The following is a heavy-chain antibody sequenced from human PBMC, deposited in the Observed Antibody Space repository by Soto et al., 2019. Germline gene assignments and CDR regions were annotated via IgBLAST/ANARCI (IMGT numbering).Heavy chain of an antibody. CDR1: GGSISSGGYS. V-gene: IGHV4-61*08. CDR2: IYNSGST. D-gene: IGHD3-3*01. J-gene: IGHJ6*02. CDR3: AKELWSGPMDV. Sequence: SETLSLTCAVSGGSISSGGYSWSWIRQPPGKGLEWIGYIYNSGSTKYNPSLKSRATISLDTSKKQFSLNSLRAEDTAVYYCAKELWSGPMDVWGQGTTVTVSS.